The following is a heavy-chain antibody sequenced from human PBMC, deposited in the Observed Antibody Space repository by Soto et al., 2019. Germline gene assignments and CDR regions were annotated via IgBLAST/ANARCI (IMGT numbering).Heavy chain of an antibody. Sequence: ASVKVSCKASGYTFTNYAMHWVRQAPGQRLDWMGWINPGNGNTKYSQRFQGRVTITRDTSASTAYMELSSVRSEDSAVYYCARAPLAPAAMGYNWFDPWGQGTLVTVSS. V-gene: IGHV1-3*01. CDR1: GYTFTNYA. CDR3: ARAPLAPAAMGYNWFDP. D-gene: IGHD2-2*01. J-gene: IGHJ5*02. CDR2: INPGNGNT.